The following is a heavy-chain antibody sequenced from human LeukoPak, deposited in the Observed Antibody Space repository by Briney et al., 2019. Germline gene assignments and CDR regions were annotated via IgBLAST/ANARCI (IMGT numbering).Heavy chain of an antibody. CDR3: AKDITYLGGCFDY. J-gene: IGHJ4*02. Sequence: GGSLRLSCAASGFTFDDYAIHWVRQAPGKGLEWVSSISWNSGSIGYADSVKGRFTISRVNAKNSLYLQMNSLRAEDTALYYCAKDITYLGGCFDYWGQGTLVTVSS. V-gene: IGHV3-9*01. CDR2: ISWNSGSI. CDR1: GFTFDDYA. D-gene: IGHD3-16*01.